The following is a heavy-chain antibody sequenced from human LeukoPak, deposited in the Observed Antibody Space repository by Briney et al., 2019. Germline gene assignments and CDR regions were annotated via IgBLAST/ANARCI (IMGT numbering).Heavy chain of an antibody. CDR3: AKDLIAAADNWFDP. V-gene: IGHV3-23*01. Sequence: GGSLRLSCAASGFTFSSYAMSWVRQAPGKGLEWVSAISGSGGSTYYADSVKGRFTISRDNSKNTLYLQMNRLRAEDTAVYHCAKDLIAAADNWFDPWGQGTLVTVSS. J-gene: IGHJ5*02. CDR2: ISGSGGST. CDR1: GFTFSSYA. D-gene: IGHD6-13*01.